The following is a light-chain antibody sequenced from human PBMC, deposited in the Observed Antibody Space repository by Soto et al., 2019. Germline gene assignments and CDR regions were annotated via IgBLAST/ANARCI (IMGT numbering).Light chain of an antibody. CDR3: QQYDLYSA. J-gene: IGKJ1*01. CDR1: QNIKSH. CDR2: TAS. Sequence: DTQMTQSPSTLSASIGDRVTITCRASQNIKSHLAWYQQKPGKALKLLIYTASTLQSGVPSRFSGSGSGTEFTLTISSLQPDDFATYYCQQYDLYSAFGQGTKVEIK. V-gene: IGKV1-5*03.